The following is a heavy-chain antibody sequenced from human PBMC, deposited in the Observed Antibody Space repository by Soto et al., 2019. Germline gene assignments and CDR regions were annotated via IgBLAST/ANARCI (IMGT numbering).Heavy chain of an antibody. CDR1: GYTFTSYG. D-gene: IGHD6-19*01. CDR2: ISAYNGNT. J-gene: IGHJ6*02. CDR3: ARDGQQWLVRHYGMDV. Sequence: GASVKVSCKASGYTFTSYGISWVRQAPGQGLEWMGRISAYNGNTNYAQKLQGRVTMTTDTSTSTAYMELRSLRSDDTAVYYCARDGQQWLVRHYGMDVWGQGTTVTVSS. V-gene: IGHV1-18*04.